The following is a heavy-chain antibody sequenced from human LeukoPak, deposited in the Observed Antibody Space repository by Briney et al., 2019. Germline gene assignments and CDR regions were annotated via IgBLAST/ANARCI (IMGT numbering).Heavy chain of an antibody. CDR2: IYHSGST. Sequence: PSGTLSLTCAVSGGSISTSNGWTWVRQPPGKGLEWIGEIYHSGSTNYEPSLESRVTISVDKSKNQFSLKLSSVTAADTAVYYCARHTAYYFDYWGQGTLVTVSS. CDR1: GGSISTSNG. V-gene: IGHV4-4*02. D-gene: IGHD5-18*01. CDR3: ARHTAYYFDY. J-gene: IGHJ4*02.